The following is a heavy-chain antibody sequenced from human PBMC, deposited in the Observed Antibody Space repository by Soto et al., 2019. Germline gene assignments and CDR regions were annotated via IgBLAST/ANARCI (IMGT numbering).Heavy chain of an antibody. Sequence: GGSLRLSFTFSGFTSDDYDYALTWVRHAPGKGLQWLGLIRGSTYGGTTEYAASVKGRFTISRDDSKGITYLQMNSLKTEDTAVYYCSRDGDFYGLDVWGQGTTVTVSS. J-gene: IGHJ6*02. CDR2: IRGSTYGGTT. D-gene: IGHD3-3*01. CDR3: SRDGDFYGLDV. CDR1: GFTSDDYDYA. V-gene: IGHV3-49*04.